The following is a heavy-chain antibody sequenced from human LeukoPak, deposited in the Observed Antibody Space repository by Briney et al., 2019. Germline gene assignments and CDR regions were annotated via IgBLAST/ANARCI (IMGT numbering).Heavy chain of an antibody. J-gene: IGHJ4*02. D-gene: IGHD3-10*01. CDR3: ARPYASGKTQGFDS. CDR2: INPGDDET. CDR1: RYNFTAYW. Sequence: LGESLKISCKTSRYNFTAYWIGWVRQMPGTGLDWMGIINPGDDETRYSPSFKGQVIISVDRSTTTAYLQWRSLKAWDTAIYYCARPYASGKTQGFDSWGQGTLVTVSS. V-gene: IGHV5-51*01.